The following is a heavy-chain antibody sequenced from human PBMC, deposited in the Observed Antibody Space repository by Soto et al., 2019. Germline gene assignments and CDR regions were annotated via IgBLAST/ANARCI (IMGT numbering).Heavy chain of an antibody. Sequence: GESLKISCQGSGYSFTTYWISWVRQMPGKGLEWMGKIDPGDSSTNYSPSFRGHITISVDRSINTAHLQFSSLKAADTAVDYCARLEKWYYNYYGLGVWGQGNMGTVSS. CDR1: GYSFTTYW. V-gene: IGHV5-10-1*01. CDR2: IDPGDSST. CDR3: ARLEKWYYNYYGLGV. D-gene: IGHD1-26*01. J-gene: IGHJ6*02.